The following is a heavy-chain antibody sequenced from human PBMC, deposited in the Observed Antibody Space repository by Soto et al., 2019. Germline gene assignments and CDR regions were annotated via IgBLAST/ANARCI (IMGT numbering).Heavy chain of an antibody. Sequence: GESLKISCKGSGYSFAGYWITWVRQKPGKDLEWMGRIDPSDSQTYYSPSFRGHVTISVTKSITTVFLQWSSLRASDTAMYYCARQIYDSDTGPNFQFYFDSWGQGTPVTVSS. CDR3: ARQIYDSDTGPNFQFYFDS. J-gene: IGHJ4*02. V-gene: IGHV5-10-1*01. CDR2: IDPSDSQT. CDR1: GYSFAGYW. D-gene: IGHD3-22*01.